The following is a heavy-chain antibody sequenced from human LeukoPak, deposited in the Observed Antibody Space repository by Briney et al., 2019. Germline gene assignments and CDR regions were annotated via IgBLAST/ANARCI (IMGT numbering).Heavy chain of an antibody. CDR2: IYHSGST. Sequence: SETLSLTCAVSGYSISSGYYWGWIRQPPGKGLEWIGSIYHSGSTYYNPSLKSRVTISVDTSKNQLSLKLSSVTAADTAVYYCARHAEAFDIWGQGTMVTVSS. CDR1: GYSISSGYY. D-gene: IGHD1-14*01. CDR3: ARHAEAFDI. V-gene: IGHV4-38-2*01. J-gene: IGHJ3*02.